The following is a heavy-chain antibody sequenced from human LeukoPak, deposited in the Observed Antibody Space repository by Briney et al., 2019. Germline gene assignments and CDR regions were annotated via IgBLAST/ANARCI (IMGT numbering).Heavy chain of an antibody. CDR2: INPDGST. CDR3: ARRGRGDSSGYYLTHFDY. Sequence: SETLSLTCAVYGGSFSGYFWSWIRQSPGKGLEWIGEINPDGSTDYNPSLKSRVTISLDTYKNQFSLKLSSVTAADTAVYYCARRGRGDSSGYYLTHFDYWGQGTLVTVSS. V-gene: IGHV4-34*01. J-gene: IGHJ4*02. CDR1: GGSFSGYF. D-gene: IGHD3-22*01.